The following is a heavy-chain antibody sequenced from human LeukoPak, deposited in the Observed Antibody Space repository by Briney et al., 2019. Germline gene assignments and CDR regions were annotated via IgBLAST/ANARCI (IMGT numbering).Heavy chain of an antibody. D-gene: IGHD3-3*01. CDR1: GYTFTGYY. CDR2: INPNSGGT. V-gene: IGHV1-2*02. Sequence: ASVKVSCKASGYTFTGYYMHWVRQAPGQGLEWMGWINPNSGGTNYAQKFQGRVTMTRDTSISTAYMELSRLRSDDTAVYYCARDRYDFWSGYYTGDYWGQGTLVTVSS. CDR3: ARDRYDFWSGYYTGDY. J-gene: IGHJ4*02.